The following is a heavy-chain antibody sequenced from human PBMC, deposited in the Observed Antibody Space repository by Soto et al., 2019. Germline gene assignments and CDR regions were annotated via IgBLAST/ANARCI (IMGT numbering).Heavy chain of an antibody. CDR3: ARGAPRRDGYNFAFGGTWFDP. CDR1: GGTFSSYA. J-gene: IGHJ5*02. Sequence: QVQLVQSGAEVKKPGSSVKVSCKASGGTFSSYAISWVRQAPGQGLEWMGVIIPIFGTANYAQKFQGRVTITADESTSTAYMELSSLRSEDTAVYYRARGAPRRDGYNFAFGGTWFDPWGQGTLVTVSS. D-gene: IGHD5-12*01. V-gene: IGHV1-69*01. CDR2: IIPIFGTA.